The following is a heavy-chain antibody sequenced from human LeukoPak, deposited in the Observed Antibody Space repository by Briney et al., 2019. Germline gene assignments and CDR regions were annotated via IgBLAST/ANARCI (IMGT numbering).Heavy chain of an antibody. D-gene: IGHD5-12*01. J-gene: IGHJ3*02. CDR2: IYHSGST. Sequence: SQTLSLTCAVSGGSISSGGYSWSWIRQPPGKGLEWIGYIYHSGSTYYNPSLKSRVTISVDRSKNQFSLKLSSVTAADTAVYYCARAWPNRDAFDIWGQGTMVTVSS. CDR3: ARAWPNRDAFDI. V-gene: IGHV4-30-2*01. CDR1: GGSISSGGYS.